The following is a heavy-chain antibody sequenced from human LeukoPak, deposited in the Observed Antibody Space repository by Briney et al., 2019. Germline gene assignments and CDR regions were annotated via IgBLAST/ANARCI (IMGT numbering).Heavy chain of an antibody. V-gene: IGHV3-7*01. J-gene: IGHJ4*02. CDR2: IKQDESEK. CDR1: GFTFSSYW. D-gene: IGHD3-10*01. CDR3: ARGGAMVRGVSPLDY. Sequence: GGSLRLSCAASGFTFSSYWMYWVRQAPGKGLEWVASIKQDESEKYYGDSVKGRFAVSRDNAKNSLFLQMNSLRAEDTAVYYCARGGAMVRGVSPLDYWGQGSLVTVSS.